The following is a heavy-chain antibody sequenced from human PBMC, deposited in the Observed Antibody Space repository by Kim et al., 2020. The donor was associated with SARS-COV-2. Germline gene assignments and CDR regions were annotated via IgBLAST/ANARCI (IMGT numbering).Heavy chain of an antibody. D-gene: IGHD4-17*01. J-gene: IGHJ2*01. CDR2: INHSGST. CDR1: GGSFSGYY. Sequence: SETLSLTCAVYGGSFSGYYWSWIRQPPGKGLEWIGEINHSGSTNYNPSLKSRVTISVDTSKNQFSLKLSSVTAADTAVYYCARGDYGDYGLVYWYFDLWGRGTLVTVSS. CDR3: ARGDYGDYGLVYWYFDL. V-gene: IGHV4-34*01.